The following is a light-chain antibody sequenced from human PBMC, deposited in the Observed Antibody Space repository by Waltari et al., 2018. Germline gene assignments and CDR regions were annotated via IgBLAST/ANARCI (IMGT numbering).Light chain of an antibody. J-gene: IGKJ3*01. CDR1: QRVTASQ. CDR3: QQYGSSIPFT. CDR2: GAS. Sequence: EIVLTQSPGTMSLSPGDRATLSCRASQRVTASQVAWYQQKPGQAPRLLIYGASTRAPGTPDRFSGTGSGTDFILTISGLEPEDFAVYFCQQYGSSIPFTFGPGTKV. V-gene: IGKV3-20*01.